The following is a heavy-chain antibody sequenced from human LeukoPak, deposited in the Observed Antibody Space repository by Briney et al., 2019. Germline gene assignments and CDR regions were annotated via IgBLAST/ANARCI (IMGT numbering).Heavy chain of an antibody. J-gene: IGHJ3*02. Sequence: ASVKVPCKASGYTFTSYGISWVRQAPGQGLEWMGGIIPIFGTANYAQKFQGRVTITADESTSTAYMELSSLRSEDTAVYYCARVRAGYSLHDAFDIWGQGTMVTVSS. D-gene: IGHD3-22*01. CDR3: ARVRAGYSLHDAFDI. V-gene: IGHV1-69*13. CDR1: GYTFTSYG. CDR2: IIPIFGTA.